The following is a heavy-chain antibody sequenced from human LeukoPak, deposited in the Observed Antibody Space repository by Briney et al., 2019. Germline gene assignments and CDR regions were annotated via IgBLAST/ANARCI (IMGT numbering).Heavy chain of an antibody. V-gene: IGHV4-4*07. D-gene: IGHD4-23*01. Sequence: SETLSLTCTVSGGSINSYYWSWIRQPAGKGLEWIGRIYSSGSTNYNPSLKSRVSMSVDTSKNQFSLKLTSVTAADTAVYYCARGGKATVVTMWGQGILVTVSS. CDR1: GGSINSYY. CDR2: IYSSGST. J-gene: IGHJ4*02. CDR3: ARGGKATVVTM.